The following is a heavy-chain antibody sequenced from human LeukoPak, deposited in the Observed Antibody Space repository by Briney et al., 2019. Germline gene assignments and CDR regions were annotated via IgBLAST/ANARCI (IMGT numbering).Heavy chain of an antibody. Sequence: PSETLSLTCAVYGGSFSGYYWSWIRQPPGKGLEWIGEINHSGSTNYNPSLKSRVTISVDTSKNQFSLKLSSVTAADTAVYYCARGPIVGATTFDYWGQGTLVTVSS. CDR1: GGSFSGYY. CDR2: INHSGST. V-gene: IGHV4-34*01. CDR3: ARGPIVGATTFDY. J-gene: IGHJ4*02. D-gene: IGHD1-26*01.